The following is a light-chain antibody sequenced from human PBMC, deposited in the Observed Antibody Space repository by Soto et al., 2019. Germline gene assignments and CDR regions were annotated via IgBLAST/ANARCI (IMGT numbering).Light chain of an antibody. CDR3: QQRSNWPLN. Sequence: EIVLTQSPATLSLSPGERATLSCRASQSVSSYLAWYQQKPGQAPRLLIYDASNRATGIPARFSGSGSRTDFTLTISSLEPEDFAAYYCQQRSNWPLNFGGGTKVEIK. CDR2: DAS. V-gene: IGKV3-11*01. J-gene: IGKJ4*01. CDR1: QSVSSY.